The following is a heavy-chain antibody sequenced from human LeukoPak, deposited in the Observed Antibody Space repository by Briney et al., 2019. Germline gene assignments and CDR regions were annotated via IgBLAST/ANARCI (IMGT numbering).Heavy chain of an antibody. CDR3: ARPGYGGKGFDY. CDR1: GGSFSGYY. CDR2: INHSGST. J-gene: IGHJ4*02. V-gene: IGHV4-34*01. Sequence: NPSETLSLTCAVYGGSFSGYYWSWIRQPPGKGLEWIGEINHSGSTNYNPSLKSRVTISVDTSKNQFSLKLSSVTAADTAVYYCARPGYGGKGFDYWGQGTLVTVSS. D-gene: IGHD4-23*01.